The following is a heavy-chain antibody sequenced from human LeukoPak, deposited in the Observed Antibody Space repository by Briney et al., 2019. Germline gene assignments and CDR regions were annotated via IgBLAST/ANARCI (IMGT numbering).Heavy chain of an antibody. J-gene: IGHJ4*02. Sequence: ASVKVSCKASGYTFTSYYMHWVRQAPGQGLEWMGWMSPKSGNTGYAPKFQDRVAMTRDTSISTAYMELNSLRSEDTAVYYCVRTPPNWGADYWGRGTLVTVSS. CDR3: VRTPPNWGADY. CDR2: MSPKSGNT. CDR1: GYTFTSYY. V-gene: IGHV1-8*02. D-gene: IGHD7-27*01.